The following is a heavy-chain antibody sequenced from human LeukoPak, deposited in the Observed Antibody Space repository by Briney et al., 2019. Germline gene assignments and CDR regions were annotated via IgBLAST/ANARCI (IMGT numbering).Heavy chain of an antibody. Sequence: GGSLRLSCAASGFTFSSYAMNWVRQAPGKGLEWVSSISGSGGSTYYADSVKGRFTISRDNSKNTLYLQMNSLRAEDTAIYYCAKGDDILTGYSYFDYWGQGTLVTVSS. CDR1: GFTFSSYA. V-gene: IGHV3-23*01. D-gene: IGHD3-9*01. CDR2: ISGSGGST. J-gene: IGHJ4*02. CDR3: AKGDDILTGYSYFDY.